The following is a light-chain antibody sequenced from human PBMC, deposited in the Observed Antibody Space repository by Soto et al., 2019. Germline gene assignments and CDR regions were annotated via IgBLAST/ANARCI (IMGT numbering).Light chain of an antibody. CDR2: EVT. CDR1: SXDVGGYNY. Sequence: QSVLTQPASVSGSPGQSITISCTGTSXDVGGYNYVSWYQQHPGKAPKLIIYEVTNRPSEISNRFSGSKSGNTASLTISGLQAEDEAEYYCSSYTSGSTYVFGTGTKVTVL. J-gene: IGLJ1*01. V-gene: IGLV2-14*01. CDR3: SSYTSGSTYV.